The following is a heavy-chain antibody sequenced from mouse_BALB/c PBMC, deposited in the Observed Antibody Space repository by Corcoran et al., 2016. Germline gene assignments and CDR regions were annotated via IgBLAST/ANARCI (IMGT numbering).Heavy chain of an antibody. CDR1: GYTFTNSG. CDR2: INTYTGEP. Sequence: QIQLVQSGPELKKPGETVKISCKASGYTFTNSGMNWVKQAPGKGLKWMGWINTYTGEPTYADDFKGRFAFSLETSDSTAYLQINNLKDEDKATYFSANYYYGSSLDCWGQGTTLTVSS. D-gene: IGHD1-1*01. V-gene: IGHV9-1*02. J-gene: IGHJ2*01. CDR3: ANYYYGSSLDC.